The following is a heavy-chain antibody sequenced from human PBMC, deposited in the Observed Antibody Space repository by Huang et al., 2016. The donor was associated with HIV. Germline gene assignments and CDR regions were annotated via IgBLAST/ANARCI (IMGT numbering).Heavy chain of an antibody. V-gene: IGHV3-30*18. CDR3: AKGGSAAAVLDF. D-gene: IGHD6-13*01. Sequence: QVQLVESGGGVVQPGRSLRLSCAASGFTFSSYGMHGVRQDRGKGLEWVAVISYDAKTKYDADSVKGRFSISRDNSKTTVYLQLNSLRVEDTAVYYCAKGGSAAAVLDFWGQGTLVTVSS. J-gene: IGHJ4*02. CDR2: ISYDAKTK. CDR1: GFTFSSYG.